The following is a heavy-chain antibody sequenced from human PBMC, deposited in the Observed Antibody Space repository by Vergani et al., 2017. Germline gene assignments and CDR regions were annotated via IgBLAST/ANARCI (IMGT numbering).Heavy chain of an antibody. D-gene: IGHD2-2*01. CDR3: ARGFCSSTSCYGTQFDY. CDR2: ISSSSSYI. J-gene: IGHJ4*02. CDR1: GFTFRSYS. Sequence: EVQLVESGGGLVKPGGSLRLSCAASGFTFRSYSMNWVRQAPGKGLEWVSSISSSSSYIYYADSVKGRFTISRDNAKNSLYLQMNSLRAEETAVYYCARGFCSSTSCYGTQFDYWGQGTLVTVSS. V-gene: IGHV3-21*01.